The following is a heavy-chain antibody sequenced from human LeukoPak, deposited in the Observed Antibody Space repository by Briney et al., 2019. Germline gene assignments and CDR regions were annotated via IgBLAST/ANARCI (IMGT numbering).Heavy chain of an antibody. V-gene: IGHV4-34*01. CDR3: ASNKYCGGDCYSGALDY. Sequence: PSETLSLTCAVYGGSFSGYYWSWIRQPPGKGLEWIGEINHSGSTNYNPSLKSRVTISVDTSKNKFSVKLSSVTAADTAVYYCASNKYCGGDCYSGALDYWGQGTLVTVSS. CDR1: GGSFSGYY. D-gene: IGHD2-21*02. CDR2: INHSGST. J-gene: IGHJ4*02.